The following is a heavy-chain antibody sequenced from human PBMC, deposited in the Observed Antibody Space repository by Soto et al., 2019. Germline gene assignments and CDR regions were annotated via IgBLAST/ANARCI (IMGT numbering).Heavy chain of an antibody. CDR2: ISSSSSTI. CDR3: ARDRGVLPPDYYYYGMDV. Sequence: GGSLRLSCAASGFNFSSYSMNWVRQAPGKGLAWVSYISSSSSTIYYADSVKGRFTTSRDNAKNSLYLQMNSLRAEDTAVYYCARDRGVLPPDYYYYGMDVWGQGTTVTVSS. D-gene: IGHD3-10*01. V-gene: IGHV3-48*01. J-gene: IGHJ6*02. CDR1: GFNFSSYS.